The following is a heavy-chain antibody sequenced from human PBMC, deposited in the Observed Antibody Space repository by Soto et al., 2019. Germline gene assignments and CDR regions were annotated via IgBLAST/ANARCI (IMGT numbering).Heavy chain of an antibody. J-gene: IGHJ6*02. CDR1: GYSFTNYW. Sequence: PGESLKISCRGSGYSFTNYWIGWVRQMPGKGLEWMGIIYPGDSETRYSPSFQGQVTISADKSISTAYLQWSSLKASDTAMYYCARGGATVLVPAAMDFYYYGVDVWGRGTTVTVSS. D-gene: IGHD2-2*01. CDR3: ARGGATVLVPAAMDFYYYGVDV. CDR2: IYPGDSET. V-gene: IGHV5-51*01.